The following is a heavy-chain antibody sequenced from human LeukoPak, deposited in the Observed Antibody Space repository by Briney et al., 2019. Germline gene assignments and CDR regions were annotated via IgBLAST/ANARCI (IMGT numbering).Heavy chain of an antibody. CDR1: GFTFSSYA. CDR2: ISDSGGST. CDR3: AKSRSVGIAAAGTVRVGFYFDY. D-gene: IGHD6-13*01. Sequence: PGGSLRLSCAASGFTFSSYAMSWVRQAPGKGLEWVSTISDSGGSTKNADSVKGRFTISRDNSKNTLYLHMNSLRAEDTAVYYCAKSRSVGIAAAGTVRVGFYFDYWGQGTLVTVSS. V-gene: IGHV3-23*01. J-gene: IGHJ4*02.